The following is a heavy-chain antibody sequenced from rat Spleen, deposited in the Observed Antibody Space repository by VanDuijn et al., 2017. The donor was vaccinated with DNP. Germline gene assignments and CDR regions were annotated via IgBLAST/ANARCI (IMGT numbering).Heavy chain of an antibody. V-gene: IGHV5-31*01. CDR1: GFTFNKYW. D-gene: IGHD1-1*01. CDR3: ARQYYSGDYFDY. J-gene: IGHJ2*01. Sequence: EVQLVESGGDLVQPGRSLKVSCVVSGFTFNKYWMTWIRQVPGKGLEWVASITTSGDSTYSPDSVKGRFTISRDNAKSTLYLQSDSLRSEDTATYYCARQYYSGDYFDYWGQGVMVTVSS. CDR2: ITTSGDST.